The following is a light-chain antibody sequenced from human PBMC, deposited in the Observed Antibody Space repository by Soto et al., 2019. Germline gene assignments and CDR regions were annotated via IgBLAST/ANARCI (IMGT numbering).Light chain of an antibody. CDR2: WAS. V-gene: IGKV4-1*01. CDR3: QQYYSTPRLT. J-gene: IGKJ3*01. CDR1: QSVLYSSNNKNY. Sequence: DIVMTQSPDSLAVSLGERATINCKSSQSVLYSSNNKNYLAWYQQKPGQPHKLLIYWASTRESGVPDRFSGSGSGTDFTRTISSLQAEDVSVYYCQQYYSTPRLTFVPGTKVDSK.